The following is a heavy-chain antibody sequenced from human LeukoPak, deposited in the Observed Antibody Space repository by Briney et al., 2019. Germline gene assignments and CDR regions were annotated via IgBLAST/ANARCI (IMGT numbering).Heavy chain of an antibody. Sequence: PGRSLRLSCAASGFTFQHYAIHWVRQVPGKGLEWVSGINWNSAKIGYADSVKGRFIISRDNAKNSVSLQMNSLRGEDTALYYCAKDKSAFYNGYDWDLDIWGQGTLVTVSS. CDR2: INWNSAKI. D-gene: IGHD5-12*01. CDR1: GFTFQHYA. CDR3: AKDKSAFYNGYDWDLDI. V-gene: IGHV3-9*01. J-gene: IGHJ4*02.